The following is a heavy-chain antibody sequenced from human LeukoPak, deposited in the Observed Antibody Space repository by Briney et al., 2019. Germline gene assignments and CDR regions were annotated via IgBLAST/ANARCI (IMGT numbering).Heavy chain of an antibody. CDR1: GGPFSGYY. J-gene: IGHJ5*02. D-gene: IGHD5-12*01. V-gene: IGHV4-34*01. CDR3: ARVPVGTTGYPEGSFDP. CDR2: INHSGST. Sequence: SETLSLTCAVYGGPFSGYYWSWIRQPPGKGLEWIGEINHSGSTNYNPSLKSRVTISVDTSKNQFSLKLSSVTAADTAVYYCARVPVGTTGYPEGSFDPWGQGTLVTVSS.